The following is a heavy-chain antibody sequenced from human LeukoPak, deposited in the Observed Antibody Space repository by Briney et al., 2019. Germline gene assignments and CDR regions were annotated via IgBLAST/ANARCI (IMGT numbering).Heavy chain of an antibody. V-gene: IGHV4-59*08. CDR2: IHHSGTT. Sequence: SETLSLTCNVYGGSISDYYWNWIRQPPGKGLEWIGYIHHSGTTSSNPSLKSRVTISIDTSKNQFSLNLKSVTAADTAIYYCARWPIHLGYCSGSSCHKWFDPWGQGTLATVSS. J-gene: IGHJ5*02. CDR1: GGSISDYY. CDR3: ARWPIHLGYCSGSSCHKWFDP. D-gene: IGHD2-15*01.